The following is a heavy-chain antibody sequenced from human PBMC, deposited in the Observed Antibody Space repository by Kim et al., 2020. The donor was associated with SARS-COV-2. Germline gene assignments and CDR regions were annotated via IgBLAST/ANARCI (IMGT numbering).Heavy chain of an antibody. V-gene: IGHV4-59*08. CDR3: ARHTSVPVGSQSYWYMDV. D-gene: IGHD2-2*01. CDR2: ISYTGIT. J-gene: IGHJ6*03. CDR1: GGSISSYY. Sequence: ETLSLTCAVSGGSISSYYWSWIRQPPGKELEWIGYISYTGITNYNPSLTSRITISIDTSKNQFSLEMSSMTAADTAMYFCARHTSVPVGSQSYWYMDVWGKGTTVTVSS.